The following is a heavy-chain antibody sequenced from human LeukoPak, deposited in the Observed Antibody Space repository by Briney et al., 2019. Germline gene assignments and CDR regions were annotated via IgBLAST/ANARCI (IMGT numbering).Heavy chain of an antibody. V-gene: IGHV3-7*01. CDR1: GFTFSSYW. CDR3: AKDVIGGHKDAFDI. J-gene: IGHJ3*02. D-gene: IGHD1-26*01. CDR2: IKQDGSEK. Sequence: GGSLRLSCAASGFTFSSYWMSWVRQAPGKGLEWVANIKQDGSEKYYVDSVKGRFTISRDNAKNSLYLQMNSLRAEDKAVYYCAKDVIGGHKDAFDIWGQGKMVTV.